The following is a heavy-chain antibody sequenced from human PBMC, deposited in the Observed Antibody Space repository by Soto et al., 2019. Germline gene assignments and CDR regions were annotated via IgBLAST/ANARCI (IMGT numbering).Heavy chain of an antibody. CDR2: IGTAGDT. D-gene: IGHD4-17*01. V-gene: IGHV3-13*01. CDR3: ARAGVYGSFDI. J-gene: IGHJ3*02. Sequence: GASLRLSCAASGFTFSSYDMHWVRQATGKGLEWVSAIGTAGDTYYPGSVKGRFTISRENAKNSLYLQMNSLRAGDTAVYYCARAGVYGSFDIWGQGTMVTVSS. CDR1: GFTFSSYD.